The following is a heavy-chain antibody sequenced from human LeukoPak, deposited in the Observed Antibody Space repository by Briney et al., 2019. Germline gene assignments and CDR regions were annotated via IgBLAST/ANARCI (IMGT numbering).Heavy chain of an antibody. CDR3: ARERTTIVSGTTIGAY. D-gene: IGHD1-7*01. CDR1: GYTFTGYY. Sequence: ASVKVSCKASGYTFTGYYMHWVRQAPGQGLEWMGWISPNSGGTNYAQKFQGRVTMTRDTSISTAYMELSRLRSDDTAVYYCARERTTIVSGTTIGAYWGQGTLVTVSS. J-gene: IGHJ4*02. V-gene: IGHV1-2*02. CDR2: ISPNSGGT.